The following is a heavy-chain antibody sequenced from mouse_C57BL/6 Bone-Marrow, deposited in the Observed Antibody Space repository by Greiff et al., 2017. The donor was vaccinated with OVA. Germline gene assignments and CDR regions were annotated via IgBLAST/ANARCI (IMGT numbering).Heavy chain of an antibody. CDR2: IRLKSDNYAT. J-gene: IGHJ4*01. CDR1: GFTFSNYW. Sequence: EVQVVESGGGLVQPGGSMKLSCVASGFTFSNYWMNWVRQSPEKGLEWVAQIRLKSDNYATHYAESVKGRFTISRDDSKSSVYLQMNNLRAEDTGIYYCTDLLSTYYAMDYWGQGTSVTVSS. V-gene: IGHV6-3*01. D-gene: IGHD2-1*01. CDR3: TDLLSTYYAMDY.